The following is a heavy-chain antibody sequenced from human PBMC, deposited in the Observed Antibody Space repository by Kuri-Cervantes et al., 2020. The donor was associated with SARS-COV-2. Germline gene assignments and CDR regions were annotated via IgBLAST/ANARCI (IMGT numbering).Heavy chain of an antibody. J-gene: IGHJ4*02. V-gene: IGHV3-21*01. CDR3: TRDRGYCSGGGCYSTGFSFDY. D-gene: IGHD2-15*01. CDR2: ISSGSDYI. Sequence: GESLKISCAASGFRFSNYNLNWVRQAPGKGLEWVSTISSGSDYIYYGDSVKGRFTISRDNAENSLYLQMNSLRVGGTAVYYCTRDRGYCSGGGCYSTGFSFDYWGQGALVTVSS. CDR1: GFRFSNYN.